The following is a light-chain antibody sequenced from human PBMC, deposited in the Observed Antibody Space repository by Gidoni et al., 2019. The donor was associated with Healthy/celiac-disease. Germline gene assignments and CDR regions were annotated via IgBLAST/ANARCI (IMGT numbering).Light chain of an antibody. CDR3: NSRDSSGNHLVV. CDR2: GKN. Sequence: SSELTQDPAVSVALGQTVRITCQGDSLRSYYASWDQQKPGQAPVLVIYGKNNRPPGIPDRFSGSSSGNTASLTITGAQAEDEADYYCNSRDSSGNHLVVFGGGTKLTVL. J-gene: IGLJ2*01. V-gene: IGLV3-19*01. CDR1: SLRSYY.